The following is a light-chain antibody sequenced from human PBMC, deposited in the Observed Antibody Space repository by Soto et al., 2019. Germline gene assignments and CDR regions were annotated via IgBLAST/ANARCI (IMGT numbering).Light chain of an antibody. CDR3: QQYNTWPPIT. J-gene: IGKJ5*01. CDR2: GAS. CDR1: QSVRSN. Sequence: EIVMTQSPATLSVSPGERVTLSCRASQSVRSNLAWYQQKPGQAPRLLIYGASTRATGLPARFSGSGSGTDFTLTISSPQSEDFAVYYCQQYNTWPPITFGQGTRLEI. V-gene: IGKV3-15*01.